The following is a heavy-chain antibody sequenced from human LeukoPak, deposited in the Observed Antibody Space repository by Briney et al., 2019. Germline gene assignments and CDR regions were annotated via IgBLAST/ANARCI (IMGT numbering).Heavy chain of an antibody. Sequence: SETLSLTCTVSGGSISSYYWGWIRQPPGKGLEWIGSIYHSGSTYYNPSLKSRVTISVDTSKNQFSLKLSSVTAADTAVYYCATGGIQLWRGEEYFQHWGQGTLVTVSS. D-gene: IGHD5-18*01. CDR1: GGSISSYY. CDR2: IYHSGST. J-gene: IGHJ1*01. CDR3: ATGGIQLWRGEEYFQH. V-gene: IGHV4-38-2*02.